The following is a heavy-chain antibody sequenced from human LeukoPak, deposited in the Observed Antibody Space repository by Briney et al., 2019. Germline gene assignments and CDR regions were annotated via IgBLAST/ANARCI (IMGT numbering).Heavy chain of an antibody. D-gene: IGHD5-12*01. V-gene: IGHV4-39*07. Sequence: SETLSLTCTVAGGSIISRSYYWGWIRQPPEKGLEWIGSIYYSGSTYYNPSLKSRVTISVDTSKNQFSLRLSSVTAADTAVYYCARVYSGYDLRWFDPWGQGTLVTVSS. J-gene: IGHJ5*02. CDR3: ARVYSGYDLRWFDP. CDR2: IYYSGST. CDR1: GGSIISRSYY.